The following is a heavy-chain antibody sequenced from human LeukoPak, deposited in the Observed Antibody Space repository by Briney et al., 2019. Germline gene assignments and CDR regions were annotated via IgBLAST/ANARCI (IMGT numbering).Heavy chain of an antibody. D-gene: IGHD3-22*01. CDR2: INPNSGGT. V-gene: IGHV1-2*06. CDR1: GYTFTGYY. Sequence: ASVKVFCKASGYTFTGYYMHWVRQAPGQGLEWMGRINPNSGGTNYAQKFQGRVTMTRDTSISTAYMELSRLRSDDTAVYYCARYYYDSSGYYWYFDYWGQGTLVTVSS. CDR3: ARYYYDSSGYYWYFDY. J-gene: IGHJ4*02.